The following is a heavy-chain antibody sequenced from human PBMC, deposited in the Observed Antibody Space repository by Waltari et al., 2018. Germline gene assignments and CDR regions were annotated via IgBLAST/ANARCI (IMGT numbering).Heavy chain of an antibody. CDR2: ISWNSGSI. D-gene: IGHD1-1*01. CDR1: GFTFDDYA. J-gene: IGHJ6*03. Sequence: EVQLVESGGGLVQPGRSLRLSCAASGFTFDDYAMHWVRPAPGKGLEWVSGISWNSGSIGYADSVKGRFTISRDNAKNSLYLQMNSLRAEDTALYYCAKDIAGTIDYMDVWGKGTTVTVSS. CDR3: AKDIAGTIDYMDV. V-gene: IGHV3-9*01.